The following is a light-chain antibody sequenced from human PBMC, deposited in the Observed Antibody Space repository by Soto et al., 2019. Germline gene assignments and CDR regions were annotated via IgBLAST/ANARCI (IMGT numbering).Light chain of an antibody. CDR3: QQSYSNLWT. V-gene: IGKV1-39*01. Sequence: DIQMTQSPTCLSASVGDRVTINCRASQSISSYLNWYQQRPGGAPKLLVYAASTLQSGVPSRFSGSGSGTESTLTIDGLQPEDFAIYYCQQSYSNLWTFGQGTKVDIK. CDR1: QSISSY. J-gene: IGKJ1*01. CDR2: AAS.